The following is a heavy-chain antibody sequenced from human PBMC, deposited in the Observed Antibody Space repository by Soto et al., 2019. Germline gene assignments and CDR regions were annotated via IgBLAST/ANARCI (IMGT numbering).Heavy chain of an antibody. J-gene: IGHJ4*02. V-gene: IGHV4-59*01. CDR1: GGSISSYY. D-gene: IGHD3-22*01. CDR3: ARVDSSGYNAYYFDY. Sequence: SETLSITCTVYGGSISSYYWSWIRQPPGKGLEWIGYIYYSGSTNYNPSLKSRVTISVDSSKNQFSLKLSSVTAADTAVYYCARVDSSGYNAYYFDYWGQGTLVTVS. CDR2: IYYSGST.